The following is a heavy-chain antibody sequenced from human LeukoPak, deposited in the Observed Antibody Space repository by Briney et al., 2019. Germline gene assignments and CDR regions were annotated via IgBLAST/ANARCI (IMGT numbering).Heavy chain of an antibody. D-gene: IGHD3-3*01. CDR1: GGSISSYY. V-gene: IGHV4-59*01. CDR2: IYYSGST. J-gene: IGHJ6*03. CDR3: ARGCYDFWSGYLYYHYYMDV. Sequence: PSETLSLTCTVSGGSISSYYWSWIRQPPGKGLEWIGYIYYSGSTNYNPSLKSRVTISVDTSKNQFSLKLSSVTAADTAVYYCARGCYDFWSGYLYYHYYMDVWGKGTTVTVSS.